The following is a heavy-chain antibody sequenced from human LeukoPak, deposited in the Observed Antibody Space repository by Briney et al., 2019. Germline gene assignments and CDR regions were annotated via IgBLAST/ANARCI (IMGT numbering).Heavy chain of an antibody. V-gene: IGHV3-30-3*01. Sequence: PWGSLRLSCAASGFTFSSYAMHWVRPAPGKGLEWVAVISYDGSNKYYADSVKGRFTISRDNSKNTLYLQMNSLRAEDTAVYYCAKGTGDTAYYFDFWGQGVLVTVSS. CDR3: AKGTGDTAYYFDF. CDR1: GFTFSSYA. J-gene: IGHJ4*02. D-gene: IGHD7-27*01. CDR2: ISYDGSNK.